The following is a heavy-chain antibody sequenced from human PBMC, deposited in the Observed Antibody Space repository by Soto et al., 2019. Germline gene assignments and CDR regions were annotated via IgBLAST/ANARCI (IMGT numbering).Heavy chain of an antibody. CDR1: GGTFNTYA. V-gene: IGHV1-69*19. CDR2: ISPMFGAA. D-gene: IGHD3-10*01. J-gene: IGHJ4*02. CDR3: AREVQVHTPAFGY. Sequence: QVQLVQSGAEMKKPGSSVKVSCQSSGGTFNTYAMNWVRQAPGQGPQWMGDISPMFGAANYAPQFQGRVTITADESTGTSYMPLSSLTSEDTALYFCAREVQVHTPAFGYWGQGTLVTVSS.